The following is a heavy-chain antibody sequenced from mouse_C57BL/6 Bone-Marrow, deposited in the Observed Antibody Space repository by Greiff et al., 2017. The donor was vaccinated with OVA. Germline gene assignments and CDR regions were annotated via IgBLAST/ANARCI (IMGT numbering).Heavy chain of an antibody. V-gene: IGHV2-2*01. CDR2: IWSGGST. D-gene: IGHD1-1*01. CDR1: GFSLTSYG. Sequence: VMLVESGPGLVQPSQSLSITCTVSGFSLTSYGVHWVRQSPGKGLEWLGVIWSGGSTDYNAAFISRLSISKDNSKSQVFFKMNSLQADDTAIYYCARNYYYGSSFYAMDYWGQGTSVTVSS. J-gene: IGHJ4*01. CDR3: ARNYYYGSSFYAMDY.